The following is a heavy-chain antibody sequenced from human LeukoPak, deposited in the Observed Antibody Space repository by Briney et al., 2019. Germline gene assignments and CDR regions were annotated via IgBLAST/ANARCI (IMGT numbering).Heavy chain of an antibody. CDR1: GFTFDDYA. CDR2: ISGGGGST. J-gene: IGHJ4*02. D-gene: IGHD2-21*02. CDR3: AKDELLLDY. V-gene: IGHV3-43*02. Sequence: GGSLRLSCAASGFTFDDYAMHWVRQAPGKGLEWVSLISGGGGSTYYADSVKGRFTISRDNSKNSLYLQMNSLRTEDTALYYSAKDELLLDYWGQGTLVTVSS.